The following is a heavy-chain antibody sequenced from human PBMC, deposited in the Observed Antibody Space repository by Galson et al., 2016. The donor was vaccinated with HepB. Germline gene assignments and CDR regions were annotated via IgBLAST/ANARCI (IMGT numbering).Heavy chain of an antibody. CDR1: GFRFSDYN. D-gene: IGHD3-10*01. CDR2: LSASSGTI. J-gene: IGHJ6*02. V-gene: IGHV3-48*01. CDR3: ARPYTYYFGSGSYFDVLHYGMDV. Sequence: SLRLSCAASGFRFSDYNMNWVRQAPGRGLEWVAYLSASSGTIYYADSVKGRFTISRDNANNSLSLQMNSLRADDTSFYYCARPYTYYFGSGSYFDVLHYGMDVWGQGTTVTVSS.